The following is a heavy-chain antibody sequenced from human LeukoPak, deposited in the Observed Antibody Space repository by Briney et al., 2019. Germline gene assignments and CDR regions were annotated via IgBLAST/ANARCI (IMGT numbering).Heavy chain of an antibody. CDR3: ARAHHVNYDYLWGSFGRFDP. CDR1: GFTFSSYW. D-gene: IGHD3-16*01. J-gene: IGHJ5*02. V-gene: IGHV3-7*01. Sequence: GGSLRLSCAASGFTFSSYWMSWVRQAPGKGLEWVANIKQDGSEKYYVDSVEGRFTISRDNAKNSLYLQMNSLRAEDTAVYYCARAHHVNYDYLWGSFGRFDPWGQGTLVTVSS. CDR2: IKQDGSEK.